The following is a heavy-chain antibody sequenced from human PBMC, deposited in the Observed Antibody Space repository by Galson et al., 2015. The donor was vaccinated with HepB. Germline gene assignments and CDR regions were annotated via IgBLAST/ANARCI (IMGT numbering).Heavy chain of an antibody. CDR1: GYSFTSYW. D-gene: IGHD2-2*01. CDR2: IDPSDSYT. Sequence: QSGAEVKKPGESLKISCKGSGYSFTSYWIGWVRQMPGKGLEWMGRIDPSDSYTNYSPSFQGHVTISADKSISTAYLQWSSLKASDTAMYYCARHLTEVALSVPAAMRWVPTYYYYYGMDVWGQGTTVTVSS. CDR3: ARHLTEVALSVPAAMRWVPTYYYYYGMDV. V-gene: IGHV5-10-1*01. J-gene: IGHJ6*02.